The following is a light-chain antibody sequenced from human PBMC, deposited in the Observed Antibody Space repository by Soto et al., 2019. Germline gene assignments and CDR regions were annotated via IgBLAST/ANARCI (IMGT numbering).Light chain of an antibody. CDR3: QQYGSSLRT. CDR2: GAS. J-gene: IGKJ1*01. CDR1: QTVTSNN. V-gene: IGKV3-20*01. Sequence: EIVLTQSPGTLSLSPGERATLSCRASQTVTSNNLAWYQQKPGQAPKVVIYGASSRATGIPDRFSGSGSGTDFTLTFSRLEPEDSAVYYCQQYGSSLRTFGQGTKVEI.